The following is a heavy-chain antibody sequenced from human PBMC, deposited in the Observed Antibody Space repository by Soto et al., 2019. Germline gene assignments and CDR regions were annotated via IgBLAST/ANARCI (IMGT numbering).Heavy chain of an antibody. V-gene: IGHV3-23*01. CDR1: GFSFSSFA. Sequence: EVLLLESGGGLVQPGGSLRLSCEASGFSFSSFAMNWVRQAPGKGLEWVSAIGDSGASTYYEDSVKGQFTISRDNSSNTLYLQLFRLSAEDTVVYYCAKGVALDAWGNGTTVTVSS. D-gene: IGHD2-21*01. J-gene: IGHJ6*04. CDR3: AKGVALDA. CDR2: IGDSGAST.